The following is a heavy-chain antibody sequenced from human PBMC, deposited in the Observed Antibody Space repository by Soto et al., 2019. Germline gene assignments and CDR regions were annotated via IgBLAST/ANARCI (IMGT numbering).Heavy chain of an antibody. CDR2: IYYSGST. V-gene: IGHV4-59*01. D-gene: IGHD5-18*01. J-gene: IGHJ4*02. Sequence: SETLSLTCTVSGGSISSYYWSWIRQPPGKGLEWIGYIYYSGSTNYNPSLKSRVTISVDTSKNQFSLKLSSVTAADTAVYYCARVDSYGNTFDYWGQGTLVTVSS. CDR1: GGSISSYY. CDR3: ARVDSYGNTFDY.